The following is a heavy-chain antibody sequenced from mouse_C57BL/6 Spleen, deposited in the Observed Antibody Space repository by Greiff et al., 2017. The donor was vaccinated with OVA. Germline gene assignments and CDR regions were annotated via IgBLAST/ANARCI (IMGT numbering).Heavy chain of an antibody. CDR2: IDPEGGGT. CDR3: ARGVYSISVSWFAD. J-gene: IGHJ3*01. CDR1: GFTFTDYY. V-gene: IGHV14-2*01. D-gene: IGHD2-5*01. Sequence: VQLQQSGAELVKPGASVKLSCTASGFTFTDYYMNWVKQRTEQGLEWIGRIDPEGGGTKYAPKFKGKATITADTSSNTAYLQLSSLTSEDTAVDYCARGVYSISVSWFADWGQGTLVTVSA.